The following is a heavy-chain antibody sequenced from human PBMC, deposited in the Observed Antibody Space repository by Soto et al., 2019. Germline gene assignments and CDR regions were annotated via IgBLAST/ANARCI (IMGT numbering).Heavy chain of an antibody. CDR1: GGSISSSNW. J-gene: IGHJ6*02. Sequence: ASETLSLTCAVSGGSISSSNWWSWVRQPPGKGLEWIGEIYHSGITYYNLSLKSRVTISVDTSKNQLSLKLSSATAADTAVYYCARSMYSTSAQLYYGMDVWGQGTTVTVSS. V-gene: IGHV4-4*02. CDR2: IYHSGIT. D-gene: IGHD6-6*01. CDR3: ARSMYSTSAQLYYGMDV.